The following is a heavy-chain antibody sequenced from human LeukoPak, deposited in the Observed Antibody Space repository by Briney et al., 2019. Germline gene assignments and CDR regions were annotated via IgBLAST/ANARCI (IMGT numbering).Heavy chain of an antibody. V-gene: IGHV3-23*01. J-gene: IGHJ5*02. Sequence: PGGSLRLSCAASGFTFSSYGMLWVRQAPGKGLEWVSAISGSGGSTYYADSVKRRFTISRDNSKNTLYLQMNSLRAEDTAVYYCAKGIGRGYSYGLYNWFDPWGQGTLVTVSS. CDR2: ISGSGGST. CDR3: AKGIGRGYSYGLYNWFDP. D-gene: IGHD5-18*01. CDR1: GFTFSSYG.